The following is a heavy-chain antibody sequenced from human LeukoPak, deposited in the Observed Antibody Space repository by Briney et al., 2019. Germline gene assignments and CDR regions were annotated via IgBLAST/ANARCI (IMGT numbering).Heavy chain of an antibody. CDR3: AKDLSTRYGSDAFDI. CDR1: EFTFSTYW. D-gene: IGHD3-10*01. V-gene: IGHV3-23*01. CDR2: ISGSGGST. J-gene: IGHJ3*02. Sequence: GGSLRVSCAASEFTFSTYWMSWVRQAPGEGLEWVSAISGSGGSTYYADSVKGRFTISRDNSKNTLYLQMNSLRAEDTAVYYCAKDLSTRYGSDAFDIWGQGTMVTVSS.